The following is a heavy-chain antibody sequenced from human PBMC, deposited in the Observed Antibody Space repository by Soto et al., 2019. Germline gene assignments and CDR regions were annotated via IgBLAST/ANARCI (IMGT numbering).Heavy chain of an antibody. Sequence: EVQLLESVGGLVHPGGSLRLSCAASGFTISSNAMYWVRQAPWKGLEWGSAISDRGDTTHYADSVKGRFTIARDTSKNTLYLQLNALRADETAGYYCAKDKPGTTSFDYWGQGTLVTVSS. D-gene: IGHD1-1*01. CDR3: AKDKPGTTSFDY. V-gene: IGHV3-23*01. J-gene: IGHJ4*02. CDR2: ISDRGDTT. CDR1: GFTISSNA.